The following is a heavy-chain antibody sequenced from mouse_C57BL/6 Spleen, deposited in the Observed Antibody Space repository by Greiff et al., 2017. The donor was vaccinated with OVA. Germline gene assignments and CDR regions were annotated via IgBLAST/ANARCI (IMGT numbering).Heavy chain of an antibody. CDR1: GFTFSDYY. D-gene: IGHD1-2*01. CDR2: ISNGGGST. CDR3: ARHGYYGPFAY. Sequence: EVMLVESGGGLVQPGGSLKLSCAASGFTFSDYYMYWVRQTPEKRLEWVAYISNGGGSTYYPDTVKGRFTFSRDNAKNTLYLQMSRLKSEDTAMYYCARHGYYGPFAYWGQGTLVTVSA. J-gene: IGHJ3*01. V-gene: IGHV5-12*01.